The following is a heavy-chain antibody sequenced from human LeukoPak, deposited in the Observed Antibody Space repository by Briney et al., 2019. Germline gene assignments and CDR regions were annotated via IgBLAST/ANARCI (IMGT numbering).Heavy chain of an antibody. CDR1: GYSFTGYY. Sequence: GESLKISCKASGYSFTGYYMHWVRQAPGQGLEWMGWINPNSGGTNYAQQFQGRVTMTRDTSISTAYMQLNSLRSDDTAVYYCARDGVVGATRADYWGQGTLVTVSS. V-gene: IGHV1-2*02. J-gene: IGHJ4*02. CDR3: ARDGVVGATRADY. CDR2: INPNSGGT. D-gene: IGHD1-26*01.